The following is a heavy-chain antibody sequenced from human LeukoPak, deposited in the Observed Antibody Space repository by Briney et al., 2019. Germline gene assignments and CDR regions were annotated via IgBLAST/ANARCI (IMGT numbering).Heavy chain of an antibody. D-gene: IGHD3-16*02. Sequence: GGSLRLSCAASGFTFSSYGMHWVRQAPGKGLEWVAVIWYDGSNKYYADSVKGRFTISRDNPKNTLYLQMNSLRAEDTAVYYCARDKAVGAIVYYYYGMDVWGQGTTVTVSS. CDR3: ARDKAVGAIVYYYYGMDV. CDR2: IWYDGSNK. CDR1: GFTFSSYG. V-gene: IGHV3-33*01. J-gene: IGHJ6*02.